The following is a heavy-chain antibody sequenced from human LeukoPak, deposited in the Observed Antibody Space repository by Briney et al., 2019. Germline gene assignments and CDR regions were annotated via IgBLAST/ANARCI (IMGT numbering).Heavy chain of an antibody. V-gene: IGHV1-2*02. CDR3: ARDFSGSYDC. CDR2: INPSSGGT. CDR1: GYTFTAYY. J-gene: IGHJ4*02. D-gene: IGHD1-26*01. Sequence: ASVKVSCKASGYTFTAYYIHWVRQAPAQGLEWMGLINPSSGGTNYAQEFQGRVTMTRDTSISTAYMELSRLRSDDTAVYYCARDFSGSYDCWGQGTLVTVSS.